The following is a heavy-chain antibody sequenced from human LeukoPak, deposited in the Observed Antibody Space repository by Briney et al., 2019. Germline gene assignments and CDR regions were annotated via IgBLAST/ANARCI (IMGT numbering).Heavy chain of an antibody. V-gene: IGHV1-18*01. Sequence: GASVKVSCKASGYTCTSYSNSWMRNAPGQGLEWMGWISAYNGNTNYAQKLQGRVTMTTDTSTSTAYMELRSLRSDDTAVYNVARDEVDYGAPLRDAWGEGTLVTVSS. CDR3: ARDEVDYGAPLRDA. CDR2: ISAYNGNT. J-gene: IGHJ5*02. CDR1: GYTCTSYS. D-gene: IGHD4/OR15-4a*01.